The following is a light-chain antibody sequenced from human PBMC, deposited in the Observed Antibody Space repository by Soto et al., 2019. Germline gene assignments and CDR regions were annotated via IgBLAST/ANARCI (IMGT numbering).Light chain of an antibody. V-gene: IGKV3-15*01. CDR3: HQYSSYSWT. CDR1: QSISSN. CDR2: DAS. Sequence: ETVMTQSPATLSVSPVERATLSCMASQSISSNLAWFQQKPGQAPRLLIYDASTMATGFPARFSGSGSGTEFTLTISSLQPDDFATYYCHQYSSYSWTFGQGTKVDIK. J-gene: IGKJ1*01.